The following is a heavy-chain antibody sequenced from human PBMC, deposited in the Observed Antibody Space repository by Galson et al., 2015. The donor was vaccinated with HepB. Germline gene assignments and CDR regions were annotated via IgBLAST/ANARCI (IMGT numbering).Heavy chain of an antibody. Sequence: QSGAEVKKPGESLKISCKGSGYSFTSYWIGWVRQMPGKGLEWMGIIYPGDSDTRYSPSFQGQVTISADKSISTAYLQWSSLKASDTAMYYCARFPRAGYSSGWGPSWFDYWGQGTLVTVSS. CDR3: ARFPRAGYSSGWGPSWFDY. J-gene: IGHJ4*02. CDR1: GYSFTSYW. V-gene: IGHV5-51*03. D-gene: IGHD6-19*01. CDR2: IYPGDSDT.